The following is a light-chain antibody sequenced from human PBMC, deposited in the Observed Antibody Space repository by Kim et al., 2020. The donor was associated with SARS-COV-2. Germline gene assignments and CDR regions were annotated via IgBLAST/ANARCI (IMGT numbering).Light chain of an antibody. Sequence: SPGEIATLSCRASQTIRNNYLSWYIQKPGQGPRLLIYAASIRATDIPDRFSGSGSGTDFTLTISRLEPEDFAVYYCQHSGGLAWTFGQGTKVDIK. CDR2: AAS. J-gene: IGKJ1*01. V-gene: IGKV3-20*01. CDR3: QHSGGLAWT. CDR1: QTIRNNY.